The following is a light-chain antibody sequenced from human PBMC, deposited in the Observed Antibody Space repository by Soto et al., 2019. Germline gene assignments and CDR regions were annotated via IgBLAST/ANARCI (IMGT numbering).Light chain of an antibody. J-gene: IGLJ1*01. V-gene: IGLV1-51*01. CDR2: DDD. CDR1: ISNIGGNS. Sequence: QGLLTQAPSVSAAPGQKFNISCSGSISNIGGNSVSWYQQLPGTAPKLLIYDDDKRPSGIPDRFSGSKYGTSATLGITGFQTGDEADYYCGSWDSSLSAYVFATGTKVTVL. CDR3: GSWDSSLSAYV.